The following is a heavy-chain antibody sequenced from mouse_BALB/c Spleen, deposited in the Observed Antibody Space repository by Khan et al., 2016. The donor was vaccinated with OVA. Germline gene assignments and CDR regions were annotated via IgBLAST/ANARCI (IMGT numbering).Heavy chain of an antibody. CDR1: GDSITSGF. J-gene: IGHJ4*01. CDR2: VTYSGNT. V-gene: IGHV3-8*02. Sequence: EVQLQEAGPSLVKPSQTLSLTCSVTGDSITSGFLNWIRKFPGNKFEYMGYVTYSGNTYYNPSLKSRISITRDTSKSQYYLQLNSVITEDTATYYCARYYGSWAMNNWGQGTSVTVSS. CDR3: ARYYGSWAMNN. D-gene: IGHD1-1*01.